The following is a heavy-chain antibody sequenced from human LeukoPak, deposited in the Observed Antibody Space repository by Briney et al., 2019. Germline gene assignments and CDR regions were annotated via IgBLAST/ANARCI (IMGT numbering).Heavy chain of an antibody. CDR3: ARAKGRMYSSTCFDY. D-gene: IGHD6-19*01. V-gene: IGHV3-21*01. CDR1: GFTFSSYS. J-gene: IGHJ4*02. CDR2: ISSSSYI. Sequence: GGSLRLSCAASGFTFSSYSMNWVRQAPGKGLEWVSSISSSSYIYYADSVKGRFTISRDNAKNSLYLQMNSLRAEDTAVYYCARAKGRMYSSTCFDYWGQGTLVTVSS.